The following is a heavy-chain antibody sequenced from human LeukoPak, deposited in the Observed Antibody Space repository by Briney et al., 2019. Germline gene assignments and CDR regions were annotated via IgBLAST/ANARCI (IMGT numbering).Heavy chain of an antibody. D-gene: IGHD2-15*01. V-gene: IGHV4-39*01. CDR1: GGSISSSSYY. CDR3: ARRGGSKGKRAPRGGWFDP. CDR2: IYYSGST. Sequence: KPSETLSLTCTVSGGSISSSSYYWGWIRQPPGKGLEWIGSIYYSGSTYYNPSLKSRVIISVDTSKNQFSLKLSSVTAADTAVYYCARRGGSKGKRAPRGGWFDPWGQGTLVTVSS. J-gene: IGHJ5*02.